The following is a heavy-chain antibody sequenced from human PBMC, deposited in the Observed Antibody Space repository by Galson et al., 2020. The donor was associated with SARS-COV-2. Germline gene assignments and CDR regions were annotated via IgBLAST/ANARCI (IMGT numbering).Heavy chain of an antibody. D-gene: IGHD1-7*01. CDR2: INTNTGEP. CDR1: GYTFTTYA. V-gene: IGHV7-4-1*02. Sequence: ASVKVSCKASGYTFTTYAMNWVRQAPGKGLEWMGWINTNTGEPTYAQGFTGRFVFSLDTSASTAYLQISSLKAEDTAVYYCARGELYAFDIWGQGTMVTVSS. J-gene: IGHJ3*02. CDR3: ARGELYAFDI.